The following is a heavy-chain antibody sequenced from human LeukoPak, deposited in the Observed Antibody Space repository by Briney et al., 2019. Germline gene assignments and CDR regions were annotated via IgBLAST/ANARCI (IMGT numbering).Heavy chain of an antibody. D-gene: IGHD5-18*01. J-gene: IGHJ3*02. CDR1: GFTFSSYA. CDR3: AKDLWYSYGRGAFDI. Sequence: SGGSLRLSCAASGFTFSSYAMSWVRQAPGKGLEWVSAISGNGGSTYYADSVKGRFTISRDNSKNTLYLQMNSLRAEDTAVYYCAKDLWYSYGRGAFDIWGQGTMVTVSS. CDR2: ISGNGGST. V-gene: IGHV3-23*01.